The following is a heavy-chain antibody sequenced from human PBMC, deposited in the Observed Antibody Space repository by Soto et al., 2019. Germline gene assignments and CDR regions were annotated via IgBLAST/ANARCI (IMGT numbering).Heavy chain of an antibody. CDR2: VYWDDDK. Sequence: QITLKESGPTLVKPTQTLTLTCSFSGFSLSSNGVGVGWIRQPPGKALEFLALVYWDDDKRYSPSLKSRLPITQDTSQSQVVLTMTNMDPVDTATYYCAHNFRCSVSYTGDRFDSWGQGILVIVSS. J-gene: IGHJ5*01. CDR1: GFSLSSNGVG. D-gene: IGHD3-10*02. CDR3: AHNFRCSVSYTGDRFDS. V-gene: IGHV2-5*02.